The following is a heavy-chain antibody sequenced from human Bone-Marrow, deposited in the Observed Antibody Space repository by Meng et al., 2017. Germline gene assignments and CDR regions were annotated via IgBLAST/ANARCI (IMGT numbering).Heavy chain of an antibody. CDR2: IWFDGRNK. D-gene: IGHD3-10*01. Sequence: GESLKISCAASGFSFSTYGMHWVRQAPGKGLDWVGVIWFDGRNKFYAESVKGRFTISKDNSKDTLFLQMNSLRVEDTGVYYCAKGPEENFRNFGSGRYDCWGQGTLVTVSS. CDR3: AKGPEENFRNFGSGRYDC. J-gene: IGHJ4*02. V-gene: IGHV3-33*06. CDR1: GFSFSTYG.